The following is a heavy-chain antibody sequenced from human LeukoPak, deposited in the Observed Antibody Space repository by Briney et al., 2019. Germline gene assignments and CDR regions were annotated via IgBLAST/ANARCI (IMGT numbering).Heavy chain of an antibody. CDR1: GGSISSYY. V-gene: IGHV4-59*01. CDR2: IYYSGST. J-gene: IGHJ3*02. Sequence: PSETLSLTCTVSGGSISSYYWSWIRQPPGKGLEWIGYIYYSGSTNYNPSLKSRVTISVDTSKNQFSLKLSSVTAADTAVYYCARDIRQRLEVGAKPPLDAFDIWGQGTMVTVSS. D-gene: IGHD1-26*01. CDR3: ARDIRQRLEVGAKPPLDAFDI.